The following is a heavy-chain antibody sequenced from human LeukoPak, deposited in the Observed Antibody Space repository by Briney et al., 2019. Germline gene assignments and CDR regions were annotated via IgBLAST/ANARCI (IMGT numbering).Heavy chain of an antibody. CDR2: VSHDGNEQ. D-gene: IGHD6-25*01. CDR1: GFTFNRFY. CDR3: VRDGGGGYNQIDY. Sequence: GGSLRLSCSASGFTFNRFYLHWVRQAPGKGLECVAVVSHDGNEQYYRDSVKGRFTVSRDNFKSTLYLQMNNLRLEDTAVYYCVRDGGGGYNQIDYWGQGILVTVSS. J-gene: IGHJ4*02. V-gene: IGHV3-30*07.